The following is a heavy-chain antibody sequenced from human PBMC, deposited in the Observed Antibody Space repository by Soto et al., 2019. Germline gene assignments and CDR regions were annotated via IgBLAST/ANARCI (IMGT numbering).Heavy chain of an antibody. Sequence: QVQLVESGGGVVQPGRSLRLSCAASGFTFSSYAMHWVRQAPGKGLEWVAVISYDGSNKYYADSVKGRFTISRDNSKNPLYLQMNSLRAEDTAVYYCARDDSSGYYSNDAFDIWGQGTMVTVSS. V-gene: IGHV3-30-3*01. D-gene: IGHD3-22*01. CDR2: ISYDGSNK. CDR3: ARDDSSGYYSNDAFDI. CDR1: GFTFSSYA. J-gene: IGHJ3*02.